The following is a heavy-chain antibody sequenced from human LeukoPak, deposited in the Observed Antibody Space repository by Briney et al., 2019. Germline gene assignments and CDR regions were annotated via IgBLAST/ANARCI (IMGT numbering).Heavy chain of an antibody. J-gene: IGHJ4*02. CDR3: TTDRMTRNGFFDH. CDR1: GFTFSNAW. CDR2: VKSRADGGPT. V-gene: IGHV3-15*01. D-gene: IGHD1-1*01. Sequence: GGSLRLSCAVSGFTFSNAWMSWVRQAPGKGLEWVGRVKSRADGGPTDYAGPVKGRFSISRDDSKNIVYLQMDSLKTDDTAVYYCTTDRMTRNGFFDHWGQGMQVIVSS.